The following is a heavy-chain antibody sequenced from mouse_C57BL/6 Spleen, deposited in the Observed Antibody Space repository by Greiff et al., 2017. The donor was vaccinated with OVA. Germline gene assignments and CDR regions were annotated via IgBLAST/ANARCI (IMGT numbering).Heavy chain of an antibody. J-gene: IGHJ1*03. Sequence: QVQLQQPGAELVKPGASVKLSCKASGYTFTSYWMQWVKQRPGQGLEWIGEIDPSDSYTNYNQKFKGKATLTVDTSSSTAYMQLSSLTSEDSAVYYCARFLSPEYFDVWGTGTTVTVSS. CDR1: GYTFTSYW. V-gene: IGHV1-50*01. CDR3: ARFLSPEYFDV. D-gene: IGHD6-5*01. CDR2: IDPSDSYT.